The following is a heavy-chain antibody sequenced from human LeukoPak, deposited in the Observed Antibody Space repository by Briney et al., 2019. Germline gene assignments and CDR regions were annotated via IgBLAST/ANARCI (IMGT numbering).Heavy chain of an antibody. Sequence: PSQTLSLTCTVSGGSISSGGYYWSWIRQPPGTGLEWIGYIYYSGSTNYNPSLKSRVTISVDTSKNQFSLKLSSVTAADTAVYYCARGSGYGVYFDYWGQGTLVTVSS. CDR3: ARGSGYGVYFDY. CDR2: IYYSGST. V-gene: IGHV4-61*08. J-gene: IGHJ4*02. CDR1: GGSISSGGYY. D-gene: IGHD4-17*01.